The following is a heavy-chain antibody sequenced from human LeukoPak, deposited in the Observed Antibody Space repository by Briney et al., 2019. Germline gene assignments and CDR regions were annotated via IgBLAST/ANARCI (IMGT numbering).Heavy chain of an antibody. CDR3: ARRSPDYYYYGMDV. CDR2: INAGNGNT. J-gene: IGHJ6*02. D-gene: IGHD5-12*01. V-gene: IGHV1-3*01. Sequence: GASVKVSCKASGYTFTSYAMHWVRQAPGQRLEWMGWINAGNGNTKYSQKFQGRVTITRDTSASTAYVELSSLRSEDTAVYYCARRSPDYYYYGMDVWGQGTTVTVSS. CDR1: GYTFTSYA.